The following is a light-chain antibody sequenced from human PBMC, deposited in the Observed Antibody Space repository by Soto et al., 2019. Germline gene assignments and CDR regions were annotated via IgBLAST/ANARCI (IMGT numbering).Light chain of an antibody. V-gene: IGLV2-8*01. J-gene: IGLJ1*01. Sequence: QSALTQPPCASWSPGQSVTISCTGTSSDVGAYDYVSWYQQHPGKAPKLMIYEINKRPSGVPDRFSGSKSGNTASLTVSGLQAEDEADYYCSSFAGSNNFPYVFGTGTKVTVL. CDR3: SSFAGSNNFPYV. CDR1: SSDVGAYDY. CDR2: EIN.